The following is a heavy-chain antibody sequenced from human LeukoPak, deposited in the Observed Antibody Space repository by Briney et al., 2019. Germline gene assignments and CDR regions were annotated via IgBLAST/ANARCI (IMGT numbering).Heavy chain of an antibody. CDR2: IIPIFGTA. V-gene: IGHV1-69*01. CDR3: ARDRIHYGSGSYYNWFDP. J-gene: IGHJ5*02. D-gene: IGHD3-10*01. CDR1: GGTFSSYA. Sequence: SVKVSCKASGGTFSSYAISWVRQAPGQGLEWMGGIIPIFGTANYAQKFQGRVTITADESTSTVYMELSSLRSEDTAVYYCARDRIHYGSGSYYNWFDPWGQGTLVTVSS.